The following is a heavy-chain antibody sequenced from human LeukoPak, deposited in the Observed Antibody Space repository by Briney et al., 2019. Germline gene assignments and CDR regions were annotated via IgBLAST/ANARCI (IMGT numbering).Heavy chain of an antibody. CDR2: ISNSGGST. CDR3: AKLRGGDGYKDSFDY. D-gene: IGHD5-24*01. V-gene: IGHV3-23*01. CDR1: GFTFSSYA. J-gene: IGHJ4*02. Sequence: GGSLRLSCAASGFTFSSYAMTWVRQAPGKGLEWVSIISNSGGSTYYADSVKGRFTISRDSSKNTLYLQMNSLRAEDTALYYCAKLRGGDGYKDSFDYWGQGTLVTVSS.